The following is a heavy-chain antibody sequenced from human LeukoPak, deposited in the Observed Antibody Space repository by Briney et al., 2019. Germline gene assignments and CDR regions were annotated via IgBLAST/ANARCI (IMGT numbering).Heavy chain of an antibody. D-gene: IGHD3-3*01. J-gene: IGHJ6*02. CDR1: GFTFSSYA. CDR3: ARDYDFWSGSVNYYYYYGMDV. Sequence: GGSLRLSCAASGFTFSSYAMHWARQAPGKGLEWVAVISYDGSNKYYADSVKGRFTISRDNSKSTLYLQMNSLRAEDTAVYYCARDYDFWSGSVNYYYYYGMDVWGQGTTVTVSS. V-gene: IGHV3-30-3*01. CDR2: ISYDGSNK.